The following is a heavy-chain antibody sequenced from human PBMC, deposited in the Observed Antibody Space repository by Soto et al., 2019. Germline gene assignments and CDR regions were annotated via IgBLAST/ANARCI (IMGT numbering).Heavy chain of an antibody. CDR3: ARVAGISYYNHMDV. CDR1: GVSLKTYY. CDR2: IFSSGSP. D-gene: IGHD1-20*01. V-gene: IGHV4-59*01. J-gene: IGHJ6*03. Sequence: QVHLQESGPGLVRPSETLSLTCTVSGVSLKTYYWSWIRLPPGGGLEWIGYIFSSGSPNYNPSLRSRVTMSVETSNNQFSRKMSSVTAADTAVYYCARVAGISYYNHMDVWGKGTTVTVSS.